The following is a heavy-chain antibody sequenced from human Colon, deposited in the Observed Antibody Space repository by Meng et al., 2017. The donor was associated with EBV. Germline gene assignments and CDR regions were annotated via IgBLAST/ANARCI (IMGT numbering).Heavy chain of an antibody. CDR1: GVSISSNIR. CDR2: IDDSGST. V-gene: IGHV4-4*02. D-gene: IGHD1-26*01. CDR3: ARGKQDAWELLAY. J-gene: IGHJ4*02. Sequence: VELQESGQGLVKPSGTLSLTCGVSGVSISSNIRWTWVRQPPGKGLEWIGDIDDSGSTNYNPSLNSRISISLDKSKNHFSLKVNSVTAADTAVYYCARGKQDAWELLAYWGQGALVTVSS.